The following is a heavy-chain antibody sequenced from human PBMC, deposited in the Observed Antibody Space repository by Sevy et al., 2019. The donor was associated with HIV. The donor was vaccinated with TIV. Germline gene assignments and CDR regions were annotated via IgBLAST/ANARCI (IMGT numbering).Heavy chain of an antibody. CDR2: LSFGCGKI. J-gene: IGHJ4*02. Sequence: GGSLRLSCLASGFAFNDYSMSWIRQAPGKGLEWVATLSFGCGKINYADSVKGRFTISRDNSKNSFYLQMDNLRVEDTALYYCAREGCTRPLDYWGQGTRVTVSS. CDR1: GFAFNDYS. CDR3: AREGCTRPLDY. D-gene: IGHD2-8*01. V-gene: IGHV3-23*01.